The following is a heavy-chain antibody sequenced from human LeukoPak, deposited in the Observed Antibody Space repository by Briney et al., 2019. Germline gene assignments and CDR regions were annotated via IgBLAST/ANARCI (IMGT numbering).Heavy chain of an antibody. CDR1: GFSSSSCG. J-gene: IGHJ4*02. CDR3: AKDTVPYCSGGSCYSRTSFDY. CDR2: ISYDGSNK. Sequence: PGGSLRLSCVASGFSSSSCGMHRVRQAPGKGLEWVAVISYDGSNKYYADSVKGRFTISRDNSKNTLYLQMNSPRAEDTAVYYCAKDTVPYCSGGSCYSRTSFDYWGQGTLVTVSS. D-gene: IGHD2-15*01. V-gene: IGHV3-30*18.